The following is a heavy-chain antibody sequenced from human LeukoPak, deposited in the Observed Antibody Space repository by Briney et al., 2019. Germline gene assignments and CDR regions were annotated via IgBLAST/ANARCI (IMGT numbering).Heavy chain of an antibody. CDR2: IYYSGST. CDR1: GGSISSYY. Sequence: SETLSLTCTVSGGSISSYYWSWIRQPPGKGLEWIGYIYYSGSTNYNPSLKSRVTISVDTSKNQFSLKLSSVTAADTAVYYCAREGPAIGGSGYYYVLPFDYWGQGPLVTVSS. J-gene: IGHJ4*02. D-gene: IGHD3-22*01. CDR3: AREGPAIGGSGYYYVLPFDY. V-gene: IGHV4-59*01.